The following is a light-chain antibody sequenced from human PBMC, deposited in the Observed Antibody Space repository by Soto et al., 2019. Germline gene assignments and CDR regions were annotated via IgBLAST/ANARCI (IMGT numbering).Light chain of an antibody. Sequence: QSALTQPPSVSGSPGQSVTISCTGTSTDFVSYNRVSWYQQPPGTAPKLIIYEASNRPSGVPGRFSGSKSGNTASLTISGLQAADEADYYCSSYTSSSTLVVFGGGTKLTVL. CDR3: SSYTSSSTLVV. CDR1: STDFVSYNR. V-gene: IGLV2-18*02. J-gene: IGLJ2*01. CDR2: EAS.